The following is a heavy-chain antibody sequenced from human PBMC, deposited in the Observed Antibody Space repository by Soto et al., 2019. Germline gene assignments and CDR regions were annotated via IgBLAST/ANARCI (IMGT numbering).Heavy chain of an antibody. CDR1: GGSFSGYY. J-gene: IGHJ4*02. CDR2: INHSGST. CDR3: ASVGYCSGGSCKTPDY. Sequence: SETLSLTCAVYGGSFSGYYWSWIRQPPGKGLEWIGEINHSGSTNYNPSLKSRVTISVDTSKNQFSLKLSSVTAADTALYYCASVGYCSGGSCKTPDYWGQGTLVTVSS. V-gene: IGHV4-34*01. D-gene: IGHD2-15*01.